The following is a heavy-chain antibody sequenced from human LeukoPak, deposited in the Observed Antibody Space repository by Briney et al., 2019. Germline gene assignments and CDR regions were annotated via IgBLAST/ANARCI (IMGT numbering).Heavy chain of an antibody. J-gene: IGHJ4*02. D-gene: IGHD2-8*02. CDR3: ANPAPGVVYLY. CDR2: IRNYGGST. V-gene: IGHV3-23*01. CDR1: GVTFSSYD. Sequence: VGSLRLSCAASGVTFSSYDTSCVPHAPGEGLEWVSGIRNYGGSTYYADSVKGRFTISRDNSKNTLYLQMNSLRAEDTAVYYCANPAPGVVYLYWGQGTLVTVSS.